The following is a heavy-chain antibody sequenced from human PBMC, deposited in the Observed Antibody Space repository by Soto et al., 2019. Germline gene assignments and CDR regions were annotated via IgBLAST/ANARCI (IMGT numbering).Heavy chain of an antibody. CDR1: GKSLSGYY. D-gene: IGHD1-26*01. J-gene: IGHJ4*02. V-gene: IGHV4-34*01. Sequence: QVQLQQWGAGLLKPSETLSLTCAVYGKSLSGYYWSWIRQPPGKALEWIGEINHSGNTNYNPSLQSRGTISIDTSKNQLFLNLSSVTAADTAMYYCARHHVRGRTIAGAAEFWGQGTLVTVSS. CDR3: ARHHVRGRTIAGAAEF. CDR2: INHSGNT.